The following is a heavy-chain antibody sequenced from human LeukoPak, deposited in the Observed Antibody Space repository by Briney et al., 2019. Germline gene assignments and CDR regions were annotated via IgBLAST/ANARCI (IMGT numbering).Heavy chain of an antibody. CDR1: GYTFTSYD. D-gene: IGHD3-10*01. CDR2: VNPKTGNT. J-gene: IGHJ5*02. CDR3: ARGLFWFGDLKTHWFDP. Sequence: SVKVSCKASGYTFTSYDINWVRQATGQGLEWMGWVNPKTGNTGYAQNFQGRVTTTRDTSISTAYMELSSLRSEDTTVYYCARGLFWFGDLKTHWFDPWGQGTLVTVSS. V-gene: IGHV1-8*01.